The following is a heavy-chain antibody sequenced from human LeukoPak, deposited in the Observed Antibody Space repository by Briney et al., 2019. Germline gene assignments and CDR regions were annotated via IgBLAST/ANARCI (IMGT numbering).Heavy chain of an antibody. CDR1: GFSFSSYW. D-gene: IGHD2-2*01. CDR2: INSYGSST. Sequence: GGSPRLSCAASGFSFSSYWTHWVRQAPGKGLVWVSGINSYGSSTIYADSVKGRFTISRDNSKNTLYLQMNSLRAEDTAVYYCARDHREYQLWGQGTLVTVSS. CDR3: ARDHREYQL. J-gene: IGHJ4*02. V-gene: IGHV3-74*01.